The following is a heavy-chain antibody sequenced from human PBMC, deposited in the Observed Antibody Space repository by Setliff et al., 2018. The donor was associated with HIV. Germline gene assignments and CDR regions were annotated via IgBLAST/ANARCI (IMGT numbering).Heavy chain of an antibody. Sequence: SETLSLTCTVSGGSISSYYWSRIRLPAGKGLEWVGRIYASGNTNYNPSLQSRVTILIDPSKNQFSLRLSSVTAADTAIYYCVGIYADYSYYLDVWGKGTTVTVSS. CDR1: GGSISSYY. CDR2: IYASGNT. J-gene: IGHJ6*03. CDR3: VGIYADYSYYLDV. V-gene: IGHV4-4*07. D-gene: IGHD4-17*01.